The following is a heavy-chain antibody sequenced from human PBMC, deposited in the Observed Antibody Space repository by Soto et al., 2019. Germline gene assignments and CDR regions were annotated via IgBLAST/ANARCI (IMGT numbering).Heavy chain of an antibody. Sequence: SETLSLTCTVSGGSISSSSYYWGWIRQPPGKGLEWIGSIYYSGSTYYNPSLKSRVTISVDTSKNQFSLKLSSVTAADTAVYYCARHLHDYGDYVSWFDPWGQGTLVTVSS. J-gene: IGHJ5*02. V-gene: IGHV4-39*01. CDR3: ARHLHDYGDYVSWFDP. CDR2: IYYSGST. CDR1: GGSISSSSYY. D-gene: IGHD4-17*01.